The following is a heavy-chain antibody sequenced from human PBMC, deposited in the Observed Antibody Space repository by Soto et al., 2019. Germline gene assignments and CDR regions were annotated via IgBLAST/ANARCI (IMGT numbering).Heavy chain of an antibody. Sequence: LKISCKGSGYSFTSYWIGWVRQMPGKGLEWMGIIYPGDSDTRYSPSFQGQVTISADKSISTAFLQWSSLRASDTAMYYRARSYRAPSTRKQRMVRGVYGFDYWGQGTLVTVSS. CDR2: IYPGDSDT. D-gene: IGHD3-10*01. CDR1: GYSFTSYW. J-gene: IGHJ4*02. CDR3: ARSYRAPSTRKQRMVRGVYGFDY. V-gene: IGHV5-51*01.